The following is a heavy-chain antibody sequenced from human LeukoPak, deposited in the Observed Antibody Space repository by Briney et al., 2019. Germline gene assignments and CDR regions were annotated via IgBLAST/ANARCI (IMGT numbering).Heavy chain of an antibody. D-gene: IGHD3-22*01. V-gene: IGHV1-2*02. Sequence: GASVKLSCKAAGSTFTDYYMHWVRQAPGQGLGWMGWINPNGGDTNYAQNFQGRVTMTRDTSISTAYMELSTLRSDDTAVYYCARIKPISGSYDYWGQGTLVTVSS. CDR2: INPNGGDT. CDR1: GSTFTDYY. CDR3: ARIKPISGSYDY. J-gene: IGHJ4*02.